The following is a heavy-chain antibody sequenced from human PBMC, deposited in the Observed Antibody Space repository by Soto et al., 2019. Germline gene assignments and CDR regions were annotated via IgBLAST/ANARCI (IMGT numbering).Heavy chain of an antibody. Sequence: PAGTLSLTCTVSGGSISSYYWSWIRQPPGKGLEWIGYICYCRSTNDYPSLKRRVTIAVDTSNIQSSDKLSSVNVADTGVYYGAGGLYYYDFWFGAAFDIWGQGTMVTVSS. J-gene: IGHJ3*02. CDR3: AGGLYYYDFWFGAAFDI. D-gene: IGHD3-22*01. V-gene: IGHV4-59*01. CDR2: ICYCRST. CDR1: GGSISSYY.